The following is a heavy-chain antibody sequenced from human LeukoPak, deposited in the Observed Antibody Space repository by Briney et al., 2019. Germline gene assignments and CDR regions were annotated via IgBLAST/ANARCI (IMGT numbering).Heavy chain of an antibody. CDR2: IKHSGST. D-gene: IGHD3-22*01. CDR3: ARGENLNYYDSSGYFDY. CDR1: GGSFSGYY. J-gene: IGHJ4*02. V-gene: IGHV4-34*01. Sequence: SGTLSLTCAVYGGSFSGYYWSWIRQPPGKGLEWIGEIKHSGSTNYNPSLKSRVTISVDTSKNQFSLKLSSVTAADTAVYYCARGENLNYYDSSGYFDYWGQGTLVTVSS.